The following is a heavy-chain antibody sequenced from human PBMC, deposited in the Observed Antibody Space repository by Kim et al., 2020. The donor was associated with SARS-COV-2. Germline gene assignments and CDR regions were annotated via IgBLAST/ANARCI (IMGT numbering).Heavy chain of an antibody. CDR1: GYTLTELS. Sequence: ASVKVSCKVSGYTLTELSMHWVRQAPGKGLEWMGGFDPEDGETIYAQKFQGRVTMTEDTSTDTAYMELSSLRSEDTAVYYCATGLGGATPFDYWGQGTLVTVSS. J-gene: IGHJ4*02. CDR3: ATGLGGATPFDY. D-gene: IGHD1-26*01. V-gene: IGHV1-24*01. CDR2: FDPEDGET.